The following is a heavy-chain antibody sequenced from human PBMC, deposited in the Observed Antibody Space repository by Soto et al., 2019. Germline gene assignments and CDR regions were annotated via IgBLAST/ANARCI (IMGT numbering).Heavy chain of an antibody. CDR1: GGSVSSGSYY. V-gene: IGHV4-61*01. J-gene: IGHJ5*02. Sequence: PSETLSLTCTVSGGSVSSGSYYWSWIRQPPGKGLEWIGYMYYSGSTNYNPSLKSRVTISVDTSKNQFSLKLSSVTAADTAVYYCARDLRYFYSSGYYGAVWFDPWGPGTQVTVFS. CDR3: ARDLRYFYSSGYYGAVWFDP. D-gene: IGHD3-22*01. CDR2: MYYSGST.